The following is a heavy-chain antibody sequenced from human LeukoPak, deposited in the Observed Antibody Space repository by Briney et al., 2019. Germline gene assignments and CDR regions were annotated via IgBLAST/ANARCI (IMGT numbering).Heavy chain of an antibody. Sequence: GGSLRLSCAASGFTFSTYNMSWVRQAPGKGLEWISDINSRTGAIYYADSVKGRFTISRDNAENSLYLQMNSLRAEDTAVYYCVKGFGHFDFWSGYSRWGQGTLVTVSS. CDR1: GFTFSTYN. CDR2: INSRTGAI. D-gene: IGHD3-3*01. CDR3: VKGFGHFDFWSGYSR. V-gene: IGHV3-48*04. J-gene: IGHJ4*02.